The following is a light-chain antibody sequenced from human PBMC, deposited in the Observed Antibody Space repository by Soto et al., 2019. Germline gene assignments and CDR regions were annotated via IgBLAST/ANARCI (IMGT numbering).Light chain of an antibody. V-gene: IGLV2-14*01. CDR2: EVS. CDR3: SSETSRKTLV. Sequence: QSALTQPGSVSGSPGQSITISCTGTTSDVGSYDTVSWYQQHPGKVPKLLIYEVSNRPSGVSSLFSASKSGNTASLTISGLQAEDEADYFCSSETSRKTLVFGGGTKLTVL. J-gene: IGLJ2*01. CDR1: TSDVGSYDT.